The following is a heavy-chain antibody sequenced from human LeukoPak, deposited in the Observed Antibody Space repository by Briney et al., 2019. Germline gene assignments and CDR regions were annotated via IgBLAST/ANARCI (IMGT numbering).Heavy chain of an antibody. Sequence: GGSLRLSCAASGFIFSSYGMHWARQAPGKGLEGVAFIRYDGSNKYYADSVKGRFTISSDNSKNTLYLQVNSLIAEDMAVYYCANSPYSGNYGFDYWGQGTLVTVSS. V-gene: IGHV3-30*02. CDR3: ANSPYSGNYGFDY. D-gene: IGHD4-23*01. J-gene: IGHJ4*02. CDR1: GFIFSSYG. CDR2: IRYDGSNK.